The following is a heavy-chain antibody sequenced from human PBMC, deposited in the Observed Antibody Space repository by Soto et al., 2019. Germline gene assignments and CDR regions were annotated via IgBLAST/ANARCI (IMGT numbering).Heavy chain of an antibody. D-gene: IGHD3-3*01. CDR3: ARGELYYDFWSGYSRNYYGMDV. CDR1: GFTFSSYG. J-gene: IGHJ6*02. Sequence: GGSLRLSCAASGFTFSSYGMHWVRQAPGKGLEWVAVIWYDGSNKYYADSVKGRFTISRDNSKNTLYLQMNSLRAEDTAVYYCARGELYYDFWSGYSRNYYGMDVWGQGTTVTVSS. V-gene: IGHV3-33*01. CDR2: IWYDGSNK.